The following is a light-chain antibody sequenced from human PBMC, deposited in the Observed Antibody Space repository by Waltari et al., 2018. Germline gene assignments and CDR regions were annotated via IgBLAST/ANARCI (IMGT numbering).Light chain of an antibody. CDR1: SSDVGGYNF. J-gene: IGLJ2*01. CDR3: CSYAGSSTLV. Sequence: QSALTQPASVSGSPGPSITIPCTGTSSDVGGYNFVYWYQQQPGKAPNLMIYDVSKRPSGVSNRFSGSKSGNTASLTISGLQAEDEADYYCCSYAGSSTLVFGGGTKLTVL. V-gene: IGLV2-23*02. CDR2: DVS.